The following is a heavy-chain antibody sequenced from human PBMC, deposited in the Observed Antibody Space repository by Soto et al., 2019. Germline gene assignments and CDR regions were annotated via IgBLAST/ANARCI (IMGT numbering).Heavy chain of an antibody. V-gene: IGHV3-9*01. CDR3: AKDLDGITSVGKRLEG. D-gene: IGHD6-13*01. Sequence: GWSLRLSCAASGFPFDDYSIHWVRQFPGKGLDWVSGISLKGVNIGYAGSVKGRFTISRDNAKSSLYMQMNGLRAEDRSFYYSAKDLDGITSVGKRLEGWGRGT. CDR1: GFPFDDYS. J-gene: IGHJ6*01. CDR2: ISLKGVNI.